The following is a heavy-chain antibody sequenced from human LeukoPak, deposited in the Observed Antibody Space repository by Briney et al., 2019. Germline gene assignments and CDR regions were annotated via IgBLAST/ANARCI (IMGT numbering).Heavy chain of an antibody. Sequence: GGSLRLSCAASGFTVSSNYMSWVRQAPGKGLEWVSVIYSGGPTYYADSVKGRFTISRDNSKNTLYLQMNSLRAEDTAVYYCARDSSRNYYYYYMDVWGKGTTVTVSS. CDR3: ARDSSRNYYYYYMDV. D-gene: IGHD6-13*01. CDR2: IYSGGPT. J-gene: IGHJ6*03. CDR1: GFTVSSNY. V-gene: IGHV3-53*01.